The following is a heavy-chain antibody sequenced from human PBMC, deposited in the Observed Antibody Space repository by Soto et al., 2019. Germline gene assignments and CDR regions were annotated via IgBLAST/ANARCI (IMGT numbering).Heavy chain of an antibody. CDR2: ISYDGSNK. Sequence: QVQLVESGGGVVQPGRSLRLSCAASGFTFSSYAMHWVRQAPGKGLEWVAVISYDGSNKYYADSVKGRFTISRDNSKNTVEVQMNSLRAEDTAVYYWARDYYRFNSGYGFSMDVWGQGTTVTVSS. CDR1: GFTFSSYA. CDR3: ARDYYRFNSGYGFSMDV. D-gene: IGHD5-12*01. V-gene: IGHV3-30-3*01. J-gene: IGHJ6*02.